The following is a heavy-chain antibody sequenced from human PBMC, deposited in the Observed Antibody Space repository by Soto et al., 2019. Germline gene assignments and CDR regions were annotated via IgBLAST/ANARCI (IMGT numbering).Heavy chain of an antibody. Sequence: QVQLQESGPGLVKPSETLSLTCTVSGGSISSYYWSWIRQPPGKGLEWIGYIYYSGSTNYNPSLKRPVTRAVDTSKNQFSLKPSSVTAAEPAVYYCARHANTYDFWSGSTFVYFDYWGQGTLVTVSS. CDR3: ARHANTYDFWSGSTFVYFDY. D-gene: IGHD3-3*01. CDR1: GGSISSYY. J-gene: IGHJ4*02. V-gene: IGHV4-59*01. CDR2: IYYSGST.